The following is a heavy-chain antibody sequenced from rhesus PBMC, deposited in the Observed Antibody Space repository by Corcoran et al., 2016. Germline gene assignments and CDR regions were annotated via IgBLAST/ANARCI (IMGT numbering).Heavy chain of an antibody. V-gene: IGHV4-122*02. CDR3: ARGGSSGLDFDY. Sequence: QVQLQESGPGLVKPSETLSLTCAVPGDSISSGYYWSWIRQPPGKGLEWMGYITSSGSTSYNPSLKSRVTISRDTSKTQFSLKLSSVTAADTAVYYCARGGSSGLDFDYWGQGVLVTVSS. D-gene: IGHD6-31*01. J-gene: IGHJ4*01. CDR2: ITSSGST. CDR1: GDSISSGYY.